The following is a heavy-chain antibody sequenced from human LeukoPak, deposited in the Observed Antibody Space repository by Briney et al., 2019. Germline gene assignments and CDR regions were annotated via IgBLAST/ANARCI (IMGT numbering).Heavy chain of an antibody. J-gene: IGHJ4*02. V-gene: IGHV1-2*02. D-gene: IGHD3-3*01. Sequence: GASVKVSCKASGYTFTGYYMHWVRQAPGQGLEWMGWINPNSGGTNYAQKFQGRVTMTRDTSISTAYMELSRLRSDDTAVYYCAKDTTPYYDFWSGYAKPLLLDYWGQGTLVTVSS. CDR2: INPNSGGT. CDR1: GYTFTGYY. CDR3: AKDTTPYYDFWSGYAKPLLLDY.